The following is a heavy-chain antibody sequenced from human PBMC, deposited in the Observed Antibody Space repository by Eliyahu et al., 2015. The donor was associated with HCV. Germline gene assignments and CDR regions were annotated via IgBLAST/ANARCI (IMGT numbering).Heavy chain of an antibody. CDR3: ARDDFVRGYGGYDSGPFDY. D-gene: IGHD5-12*01. J-gene: IGHJ4*02. CDR1: GYTFSNYG. CDR2: ISPYNGNR. V-gene: IGHV1-18*01. Sequence: QVQLVQSGAEVKKPGASVKVSCKASGYTFSNYGISWVRQAPGQGLEWMGWISPYNGNRNYAQKLQGRVTMTTDTSTSTAYMELRSLRSDDTAVYYCARDDFVRGYGGYDSGPFDYWGQGTLVTVSS.